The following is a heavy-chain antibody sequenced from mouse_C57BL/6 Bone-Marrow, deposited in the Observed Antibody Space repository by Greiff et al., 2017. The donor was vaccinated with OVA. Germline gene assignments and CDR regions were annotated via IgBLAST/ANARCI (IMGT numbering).Heavy chain of an antibody. CDR1: GFTFSDYG. CDR2: ISSGSGTI. J-gene: IGHJ2*01. D-gene: IGHD5-1*01. V-gene: IGHV5-17*01. CDR3: ARDEGFKYPWDY. Sequence: EVQGVESGGGLVKPGGSLKLSCAASGFTFSDYGMHWVRQAPEKGLEWVAYISSGSGTIYYADTVKGRFTISRDKATNTLFLQMTRLRSEDTAMYYCARDEGFKYPWDYWGQGTTLTVSS.